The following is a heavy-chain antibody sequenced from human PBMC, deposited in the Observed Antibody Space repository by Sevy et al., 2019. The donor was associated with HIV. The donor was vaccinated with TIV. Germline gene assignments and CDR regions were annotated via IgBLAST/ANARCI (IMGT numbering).Heavy chain of an antibody. J-gene: IGHJ3*02. D-gene: IGHD2-2*01. CDR2: MWYDGSNK. CDR1: GFTFSFYG. CDR3: ARDPLYCTTTSCHDDAFDI. V-gene: IGHV3-33*01. Sequence: GGSPRLSCAASGFTFSFYGMHWVRQAPGKALEWVAVMWYDGSNKYYADSVKGRFTISRDNSKNTLYLQMNSLRAEDTAVYYCARDPLYCTTTSCHDDAFDIWGQGTMVTVSS.